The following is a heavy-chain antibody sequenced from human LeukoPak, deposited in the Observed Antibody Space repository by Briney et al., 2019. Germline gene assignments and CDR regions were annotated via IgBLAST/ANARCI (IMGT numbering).Heavy chain of an antibody. CDR3: VRDRGLGRGFDP. CDR2: IYHSGST. Sequence: SETLSLTCAVSGGSISSSNWWSWVRQPPGKGLEWIGEIYHSGSTNYNPSLKSRVTISVDKSKNQFSLKLSSVTAADTAFYYCVRDRGLGRGFDPWGQGTMVTVSS. V-gene: IGHV4-4*02. CDR1: GGSISSSNW. D-gene: IGHD3-16*01. J-gene: IGHJ5*02.